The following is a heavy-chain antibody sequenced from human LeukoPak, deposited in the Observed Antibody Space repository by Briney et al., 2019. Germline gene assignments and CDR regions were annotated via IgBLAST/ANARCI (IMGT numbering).Heavy chain of an antibody. D-gene: IGHD2-2*01. Sequence: GGSLRLSCAASGFSFSSYGMHWVRQAPGKGLEWVAVIWYDGSNKYHADSVKGRFTISRDNSKNTLYLQMNSVRAEDTAVYYCARLGYCSSSSCYGGHGMDVWGQGTTVSVSS. CDR2: IWYDGSNK. CDR1: GFSFSSYG. CDR3: ARLGYCSSSSCYGGHGMDV. V-gene: IGHV3-33*01. J-gene: IGHJ6*02.